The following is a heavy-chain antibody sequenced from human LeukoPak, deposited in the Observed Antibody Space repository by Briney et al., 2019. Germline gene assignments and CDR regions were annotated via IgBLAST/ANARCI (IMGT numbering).Heavy chain of an antibody. V-gene: IGHV4-39*07. J-gene: IGHJ6*02. Sequence: SETLSLTCSVSGGSISSTTHYWGWIRQPPGKGLEWIGSIYYSGSTYYNSSLKSRVTISVDTSKNQFSLKLSSVTAADTAVYYGARGLRDSSGYHTYGMDVWGQGTTVTVSS. CDR2: IYYSGST. CDR1: GGSISSTTHY. D-gene: IGHD3-22*01. CDR3: ARGLRDSSGYHTYGMDV.